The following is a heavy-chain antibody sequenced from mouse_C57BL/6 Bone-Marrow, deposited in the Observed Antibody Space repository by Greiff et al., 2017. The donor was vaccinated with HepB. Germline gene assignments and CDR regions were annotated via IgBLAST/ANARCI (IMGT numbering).Heavy chain of an antibody. CDR2: IWGDGST. CDR3: AKERVYYYGSRTALYAMDY. V-gene: IGHV2-3*01. D-gene: IGHD1-1*01. CDR1: GFSLTSYG. J-gene: IGHJ4*01. Sequence: VKLMESGPGLVAPSQSLSITCTVSGFSLTSYGVSWVRQPPGKGLEWLGVIWGDGSTNYHSALISRLSISKDNSKSQVFLKLNSLQTDDTTTYYCAKERVYYYGSRTALYAMDYWGQGTSVTVSS.